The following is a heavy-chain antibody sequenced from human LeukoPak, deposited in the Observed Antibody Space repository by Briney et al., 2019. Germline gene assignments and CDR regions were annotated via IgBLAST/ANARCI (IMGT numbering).Heavy chain of an antibody. J-gene: IGHJ3*02. V-gene: IGHV3-74*01. D-gene: IGHD7-27*01. CDR2: INSDGSST. CDR3: AKEGDWGSGWAFDI. Sequence: GGSLRLSCAASGFTFSSYWMHWVRQAPGKGLVWVSRINSDGSSTSYADSVKGRFTISRDNAKNTPYLQMNSLRAEDTAVYYCAKEGDWGSGWAFDIWGQGTMVTVFS. CDR1: GFTFSSYW.